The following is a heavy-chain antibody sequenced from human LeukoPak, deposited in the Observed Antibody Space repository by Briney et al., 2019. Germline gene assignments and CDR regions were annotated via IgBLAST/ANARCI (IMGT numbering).Heavy chain of an antibody. CDR3: ARDPPYYDFWSGYHISGYMDV. CDR2: IYYSGST. J-gene: IGHJ6*03. CDR1: GGSISSYY. V-gene: IGHV4-59*01. D-gene: IGHD3-3*01. Sequence: SETLSLTCTVSGGSISSYYWSWIRQPPGKGLEWIGYIYYSGSTNYNPSLKSRVTISVDTSKNQFSLKLSSVTAADTAVYYCARDPPYYDFWSGYHISGYMDVWGKGTTVTVSS.